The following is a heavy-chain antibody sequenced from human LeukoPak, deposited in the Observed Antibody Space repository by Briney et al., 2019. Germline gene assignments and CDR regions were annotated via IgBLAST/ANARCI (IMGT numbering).Heavy chain of an antibody. J-gene: IGHJ4*02. CDR3: AREPDSRLDY. V-gene: IGHV3-30-3*01. D-gene: IGHD6-13*01. CDR2: ISYDGSNK. Sequence: GGSLRLSCAASGFTLTSYAMHWVRQAPGKGLEWVAVISYDGSNKYYADSVKGRFTISRDNSKNTLYLQMNSLRAEDTAVYYCAREPDSRLDYWGQGTLVTVSS. CDR1: GFTLTSYA.